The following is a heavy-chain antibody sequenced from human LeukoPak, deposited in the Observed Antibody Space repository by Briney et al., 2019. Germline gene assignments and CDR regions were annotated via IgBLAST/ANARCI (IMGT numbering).Heavy chain of an antibody. Sequence: SETLSLTCAVYGGSFSGYYWSWIRQPPGKGLEWIGEINHSGSTNYNPSLKSRVTISVDTSKNQFSLKLSSVTAADTGVYCCAREGSKPGYYAYNYYYVDVWGKGTTVTVSS. CDR2: INHSGST. J-gene: IGHJ6*03. D-gene: IGHD3-3*01. V-gene: IGHV4-34*01. CDR1: GGSFSGYY. CDR3: AREGSKPGYYAYNYYYVDV.